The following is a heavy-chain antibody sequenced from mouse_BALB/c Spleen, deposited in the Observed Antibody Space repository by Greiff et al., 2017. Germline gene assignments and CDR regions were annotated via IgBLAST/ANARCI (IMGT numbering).Heavy chain of an antibody. V-gene: IGHV1-5*01. CDR3: TAYYRYDVGY. CDR1: GYTFTSYW. CDR2: IYPGNSDT. Sequence: VQLQHSGTLLARPGASVKMSCKASGYTFTSYWMHWVKQRPGQGLEWIGAIYPGNSDTSYNQKFKGKAKLTAVTSTSTAYMELSSLTNEDSAVYYCTAYYRYDVGYWGQGTTLTVSS. D-gene: IGHD2-14*01. J-gene: IGHJ2*01.